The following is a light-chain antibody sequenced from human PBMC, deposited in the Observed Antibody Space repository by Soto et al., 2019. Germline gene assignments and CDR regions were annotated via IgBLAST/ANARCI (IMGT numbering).Light chain of an antibody. J-gene: IGLJ1*01. CDR3: SSYTSSSLHA. V-gene: IGLV2-14*03. CDR2: DVS. CDR1: SSDVGGYNY. Sequence: QSVLTQPASVSGSPGQSITISCTGTSSDVGGYNYVSWYQQHPGKAPKLMIYDVSNRPSGVSNRFSGSKSGNTASLTISGLQAEDEADYYCSSYTSSSLHAFRTGIKVTVL.